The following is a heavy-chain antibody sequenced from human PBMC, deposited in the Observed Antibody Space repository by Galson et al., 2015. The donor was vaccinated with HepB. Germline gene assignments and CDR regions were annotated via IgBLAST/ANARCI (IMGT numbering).Heavy chain of an antibody. CDR2: ISYDGSNT. Sequence: SLRLSCAASGFTFSSYGMHWVRQAPGKGLEWVAIISYDGSNTYYAGSVAGRFTISRDNTKNTLYLQMNSLRAEDTAVYYCAKAEIEYYGSGTYLTPDYYYYYGMDVWGQGTTVTVSS. CDR1: GFTFSSYG. CDR3: AKAEIEYYGSGTYLTPDYYYYYGMDV. D-gene: IGHD3-10*01. V-gene: IGHV3-30*18. J-gene: IGHJ6*02.